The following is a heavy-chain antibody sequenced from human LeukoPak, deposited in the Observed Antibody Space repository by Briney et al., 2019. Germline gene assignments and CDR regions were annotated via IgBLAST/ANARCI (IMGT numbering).Heavy chain of an antibody. CDR1: GGTFSSYA. V-gene: IGHV1-69*06. D-gene: IGHD3-10*01. J-gene: IGHJ6*03. CDR2: IIPIFGTA. Sequence: SVKVSCKASGGTFSSYAISWVRQAPGQGLEWMGGIIPIFGTANYAQKFQGRVTITADKSTSTAYMELSSLRSEDTAVYYCAGTYGSGSPRTDYYYYMDVWGKGTTVTVSS. CDR3: AGTYGSGSPRTDYYYYMDV.